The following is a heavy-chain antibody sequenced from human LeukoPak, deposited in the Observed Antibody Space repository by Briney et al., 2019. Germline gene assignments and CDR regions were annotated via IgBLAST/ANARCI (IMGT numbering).Heavy chain of an antibody. CDR2: IYYSGST. V-gene: IGHV4-31*03. CDR1: GGSISSGGYY. D-gene: IGHD2-8*01. Sequence: SETLPLTCTVSGGSISSGGYYWSWIRQHPGKGLEWIGYIYYSGSTYYNPSLKSRVTISVDTSKNQFSLKLSSVTAADTAVYYCARFSFAVSGDYWGQGTLVTVSS. CDR3: ARFSFAVSGDY. J-gene: IGHJ4*02.